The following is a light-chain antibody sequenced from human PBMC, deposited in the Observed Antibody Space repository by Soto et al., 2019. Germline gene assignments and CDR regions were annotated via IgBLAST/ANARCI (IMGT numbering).Light chain of an antibody. CDR3: QQYNNWPLT. V-gene: IGKV3-15*01. CDR2: GAS. CDR1: QSVSSN. Sequence: EIVMTQSPATPSVSPGERATLSCRASQSVSSNLAWYQQKPGQAPRLLMYGASTRAAGLPARFSGSGSGTEFTLTISSLQSEDFAIYYCQQYNNWPLTFGGGTKV. J-gene: IGKJ4*01.